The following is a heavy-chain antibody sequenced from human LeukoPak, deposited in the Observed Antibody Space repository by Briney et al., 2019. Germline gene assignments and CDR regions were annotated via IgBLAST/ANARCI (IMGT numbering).Heavy chain of an antibody. CDR2: IKQDGSDK. CDR3: ARGGSSSSWFWVD. Sequence: RGSLRLSCAASGFTFRTQWMTWVRQAPGKGLEWVANIKQDGSDKYYVDSVKGRFTISKDNAKNSLYLQMNSLRVEDTAVYYCARGGSSSSWFWVDWGQGTLVTVSS. D-gene: IGHD6-13*01. V-gene: IGHV3-7*01. J-gene: IGHJ4*02. CDR1: GFTFRTQW.